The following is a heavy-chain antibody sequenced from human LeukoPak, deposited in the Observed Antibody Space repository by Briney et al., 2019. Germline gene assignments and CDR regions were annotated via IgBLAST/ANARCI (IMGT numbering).Heavy chain of an antibody. CDR3: ARLSGGSGSYHSGDFDY. CDR1: GYSFTSYW. V-gene: IGHV5-10-1*01. D-gene: IGHD3-10*01. J-gene: IGHJ4*02. Sequence: GESLQISCKGSGYSFTSYWISWVRQMPGKGLEWMGRIDPSDSYTNYSPSFQGHVTISADKSISTAYLQWSSLKASDTAIYYCARLSGGSGSYHSGDFDYWGQGTLVTVSS. CDR2: IDPSDSYT.